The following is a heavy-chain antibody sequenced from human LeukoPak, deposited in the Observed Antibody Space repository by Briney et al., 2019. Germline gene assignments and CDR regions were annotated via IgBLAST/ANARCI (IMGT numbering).Heavy chain of an antibody. J-gene: IGHJ6*02. V-gene: IGHV3-23*01. CDR3: AKDLFDVLTGYYSYNYYYGMDV. CDR1: GFIFSSYA. Sequence: GGSLRLSCAASGFIFSSYAMSWVRQAPGKGLEWVSGISDSGGNTYYADSVKGRFTISRDNSMDTLYLQMHSLSAEDTAVYYCAKDLFDVLTGYYSYNYYYGMDVWGQGTTVTVSS. D-gene: IGHD3-9*01. CDR2: ISDSGGNT.